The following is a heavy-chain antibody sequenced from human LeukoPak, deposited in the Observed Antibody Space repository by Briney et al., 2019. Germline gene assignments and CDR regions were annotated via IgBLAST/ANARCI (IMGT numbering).Heavy chain of an antibody. CDR2: ISGSGGST. CDR1: GFTFSSYA. CDR3: AKDHGYYDSSGYD. J-gene: IGHJ4*02. V-gene: IGHV3-23*01. D-gene: IGHD3-22*01. Sequence: PGGSLRLSCAASGFTFSSYAMSWVRQAPGKGLEWVSAISGSGGSTYYADSVKGRFTISRDNSKNTLYLQMNSPRAEDTAVYYCAKDHGYYDSSGYDWGQGTLVTVSS.